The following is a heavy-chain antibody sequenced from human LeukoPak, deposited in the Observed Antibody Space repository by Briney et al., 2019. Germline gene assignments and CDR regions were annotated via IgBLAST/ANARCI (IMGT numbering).Heavy chain of an antibody. CDR1: GFTFNSYW. CDR3: ARVLARYCSSTSCYADY. V-gene: IGHV3-7*01. J-gene: IGHJ4*02. Sequence: GGSLRLSCAASGFTFNSYWMSWVRQAPGKGLEWVANIKQDGSEKYYVDSVKGRFTISRDNAENSLSLQMNSLRAEDTAVYYCARVLARYCSSTSCYADYWGQGTLVTVSS. D-gene: IGHD2-2*01. CDR2: IKQDGSEK.